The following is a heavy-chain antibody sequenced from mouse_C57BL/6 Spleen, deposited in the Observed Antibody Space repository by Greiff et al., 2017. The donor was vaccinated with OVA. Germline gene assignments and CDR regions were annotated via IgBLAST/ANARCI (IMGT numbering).Heavy chain of an antibody. CDR1: GYTFTSYD. J-gene: IGHJ3*01. D-gene: IGHD2-12*01. CDR3: ARGGYSDDVGFAY. CDR2: LYPRDGSP. Sequence: VQLQQSGPELVKPGASVKLSCKASGYTFTSYDINWVTQRPGPGLEWIGWLYPRDGSPKYHEKFKGKATLTVDTSSSTAYMELHSLTSEDSAVYFCARGGYSDDVGFAYWGQGTLVTVSA. V-gene: IGHV1-85*01.